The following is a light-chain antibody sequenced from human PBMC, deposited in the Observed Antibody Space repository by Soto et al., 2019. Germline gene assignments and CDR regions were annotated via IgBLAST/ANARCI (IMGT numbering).Light chain of an antibody. V-gene: IGLV2-14*01. CDR2: EVS. Sequence: QSALTQPASVSGSPGQSITISCTGTSSDVGGYNYVSWYQQHPGKAPKLMIYEVSNRPSGVSNRFSGSKPGNTASLTISGLQAEDEADYYCTSKTSSTYVVFGGGTKLTVL. CDR1: SSDVGGYNY. CDR3: TSKTSSTYVV. J-gene: IGLJ2*01.